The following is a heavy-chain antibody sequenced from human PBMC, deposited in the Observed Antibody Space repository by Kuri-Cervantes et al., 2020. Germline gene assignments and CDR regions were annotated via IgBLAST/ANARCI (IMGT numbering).Heavy chain of an antibody. Sequence: GGSLRLSCAASGFSFRAYDMHWVRQAPGKGLEWVGIISYDGNVQYYADSMKGRFTMSRDNSKNTLFLEMNSLRTDDTALYYCARESADYGHSLDHWGQGTLVTVSS. CDR1: GFSFRAYD. CDR2: ISYDGNVQ. V-gene: IGHV3-30*04. D-gene: IGHD4-17*01. CDR3: ARESADYGHSLDH. J-gene: IGHJ4*02.